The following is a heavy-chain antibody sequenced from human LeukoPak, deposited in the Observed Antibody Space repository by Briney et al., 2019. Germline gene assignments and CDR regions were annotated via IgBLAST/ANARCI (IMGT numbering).Heavy chain of an antibody. CDR2: INHSGST. J-gene: IGHJ3*02. CDR3: AGQEYYYDSSGYWSHAFDI. CDR1: GGSFSGYY. Sequence: PSETLSLTCAVYGGSFSGYYWSWIRQPPGKGLEWIGEINHSGSTNYNPSLKSRVTISVDTSKNQFSLKLSSVTAADTAVYYCAGQEYYYDSSGYWSHAFDIWGQGTMVTVSS. D-gene: IGHD3-22*01. V-gene: IGHV4-34*01.